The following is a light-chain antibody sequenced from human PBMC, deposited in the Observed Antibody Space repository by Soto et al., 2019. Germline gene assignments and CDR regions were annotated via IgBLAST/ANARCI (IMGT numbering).Light chain of an antibody. Sequence: EIVMTQSPATLSVSPGGRATLSCRASQSISDTLAWYQQKPGQAPRLLIYGASTRAPGFPARFSGSGSGPHFTLPISSLKSEDFAVYYCQQYNNWPWTFGQGTKVEI. CDR2: GAS. V-gene: IGKV3-15*01. CDR3: QQYNNWPWT. J-gene: IGKJ1*01. CDR1: QSISDT.